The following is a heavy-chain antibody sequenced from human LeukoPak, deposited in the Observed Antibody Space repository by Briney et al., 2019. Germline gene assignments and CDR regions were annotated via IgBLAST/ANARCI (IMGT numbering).Heavy chain of an antibody. CDR1: GGSFSGYY. D-gene: IGHD3-10*01. CDR3: ARPMRVRGVRPEYYGMDV. Sequence: SETLSLTCAVYGGSFSGYYWSWIRQPPGKGLEWIGEINHSGSTNYNPSLKSRVTISVDTSKNQFSLKLSSVTAADTAVYYCARPMRVRGVRPEYYGMDVWGQGTTVTVSS. CDR2: INHSGST. J-gene: IGHJ6*02. V-gene: IGHV4-34*01.